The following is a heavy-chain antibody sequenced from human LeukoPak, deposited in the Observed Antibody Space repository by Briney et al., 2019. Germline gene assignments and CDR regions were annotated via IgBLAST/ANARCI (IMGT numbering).Heavy chain of an antibody. Sequence: GGSLRLSCTASGSTFRNAWMSWVRQAPGKGLEWVGRIRSETDDGTTDYAAPVKGRVTISRDDSKNTLYLQMNNLNTEDTAVYYCTTNVLRWELFDYWGQGTLVTVSS. J-gene: IGHJ4*02. CDR3: TTNVLRWELFDY. CDR1: GSTFRNAW. V-gene: IGHV3-15*01. CDR2: IRSETDDGTT. D-gene: IGHD1-26*01.